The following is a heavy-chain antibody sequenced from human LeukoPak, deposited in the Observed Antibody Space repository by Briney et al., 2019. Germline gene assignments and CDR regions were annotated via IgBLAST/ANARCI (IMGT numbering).Heavy chain of an antibody. V-gene: IGHV3-21*01. J-gene: IGHJ5*02. CDR3: ARDPGDIVVVPAALNWFDP. D-gene: IGHD2-2*01. Sequence: GGSLRLSCAASGFTLSSYSMNWVRQAPGKGLEWVSSISSSSYIYYADSVKGRFTISRDNAKNSLYLQMNSLRAEDTAVYYCARDPGDIVVVPAALNWFDPWGQGTLVTVSS. CDR2: ISSSSYI. CDR1: GFTLSSYS.